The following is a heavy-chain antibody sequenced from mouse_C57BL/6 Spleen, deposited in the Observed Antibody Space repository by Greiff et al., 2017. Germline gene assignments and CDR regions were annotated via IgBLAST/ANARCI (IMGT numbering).Heavy chain of an antibody. CDR1: GYTFTSYW. V-gene: IGHV1-52*01. J-gene: IGHJ4*01. CDR2: IDPSDSET. Sequence: QVQLQQPGAELVRPGSSVKLSCKASGYTFTSYWMHWVKQRPIQGLEWIGNIDPSDSETHYNQKFKDKATLTVDKSSSTAYMQLSSLTSEDSAVYYCARESTYAMGYCGQEDPVTASS. D-gene: IGHD5-1*01. CDR3: ARESTYAMGY.